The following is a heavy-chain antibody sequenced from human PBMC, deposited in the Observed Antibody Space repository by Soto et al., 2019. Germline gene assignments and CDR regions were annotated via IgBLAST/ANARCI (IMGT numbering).Heavy chain of an antibody. V-gene: IGHV4-59*08. CDR3: ARRKRAQSQFDP. D-gene: IGHD6-25*01. CDR1: GGSFSSFY. J-gene: IGHJ5*02. Sequence: SETLSLTCTVSGGSFSSFYWSWIRQPPGKGLEWIGYVYYSGTINNNPSLKGRVSISVDTSKNQFSLMLTSVTAADTAVYFCARRKRAQSQFDPWGQGTLVTVSS. CDR2: VYYSGTI.